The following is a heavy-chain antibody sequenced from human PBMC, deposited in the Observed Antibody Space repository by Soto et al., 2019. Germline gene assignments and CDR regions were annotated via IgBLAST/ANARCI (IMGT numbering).Heavy chain of an antibody. D-gene: IGHD1-7*01. J-gene: IGHJ3*02. V-gene: IGHV1-3*01. CDR2: INAGNGNT. CDR3: ARAGITGTTKSAFGAFDI. CDR1: GYTFTSYA. Sequence: ASVKVSCKASGYTFTSYAMHWVRQAPGQRLEWMGWINAGNGNTKYSQKFQGRVTITRDTSASTAYMELSSLRSEDTAVYYCARAGITGTTKSAFGAFDIWGQGTMVTVSS.